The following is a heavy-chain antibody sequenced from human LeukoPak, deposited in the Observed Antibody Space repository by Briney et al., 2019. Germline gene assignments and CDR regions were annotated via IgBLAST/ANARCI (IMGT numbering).Heavy chain of an antibody. Sequence: GGSLRLSCAASGFVVSDTFMSWFRQAPGKGLEWVSSISSSSSYIHYADSVKGRFTIPRDNAKNSLFLQMNSLRAEDTAVYYCARVGAAYYFDYWGQGTLVTVSS. V-gene: IGHV3-11*06. J-gene: IGHJ4*02. CDR1: GFVVSDTF. CDR3: ARVGAAYYFDY. D-gene: IGHD6-13*01. CDR2: ISSSSSYI.